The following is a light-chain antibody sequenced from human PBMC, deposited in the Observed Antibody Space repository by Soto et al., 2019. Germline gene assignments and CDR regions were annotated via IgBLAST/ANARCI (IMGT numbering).Light chain of an antibody. CDR3: QQYNNWPRT. CDR1: QSVSNN. J-gene: IGKJ1*01. V-gene: IGKV3D-15*01. Sequence: VLAQSPRTLYPSKRERATLSCISSQSVSNNYLAWYQQKPGQAPRLLIYGASSRATGIPDRFSGSGSGTDFTLTIRSLQSEDFAIYYCQQYNNWPRTVGQGTKVDIK. CDR2: GAS.